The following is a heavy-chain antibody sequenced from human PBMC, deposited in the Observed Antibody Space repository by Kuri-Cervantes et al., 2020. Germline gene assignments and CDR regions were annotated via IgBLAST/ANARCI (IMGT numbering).Heavy chain of an antibody. CDR2: ISGSGGST. Sequence: GRFLRPSFLAFGLTFRIFATSWVRQAPGKGLEWVSAISGSGGSTYYADSLKGRFTSSRDNSKNTLYLQMNSLRPVDTAVYYCAKGPGGSSSGWYVGIHWGQGTLVTVSS. V-gene: IGHV3-23*01. CDR1: GLTFRIFA. CDR3: AKGPGGSSSGWYVGIH. D-gene: IGHD6-19*01. J-gene: IGHJ4*02.